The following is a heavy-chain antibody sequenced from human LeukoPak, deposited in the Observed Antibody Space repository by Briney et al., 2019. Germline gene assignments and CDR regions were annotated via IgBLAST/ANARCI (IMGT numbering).Heavy chain of an antibody. D-gene: IGHD6-13*01. V-gene: IGHV3-33*01. CDR1: GFTFSSYA. J-gene: IGHJ4*02. Sequence: PGRSLRLSCTASGFTFSSYAMHWVRRAPGQGLEWVAVIWYDGSNKNYPDSVKGRFTISRDNSKNTLYLQMNSLRVEDTAVYYCARDPAGKYSSSWFDYWGQGTLVTVSS. CDR3: ARDPAGKYSSSWFDY. CDR2: IWYDGSNK.